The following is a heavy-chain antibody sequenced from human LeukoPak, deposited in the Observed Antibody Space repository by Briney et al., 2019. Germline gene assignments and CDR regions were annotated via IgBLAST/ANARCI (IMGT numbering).Heavy chain of an antibody. Sequence: GGSLRLSCAASGFTFSSYGMSWVRQAPGKGLEWVSAISGSGGNTYYADSVKGRFTISRDNSKNTLYLQMNSLRAEDTAVYYCAKDAGTTRSFYYFDYWGQGTLVTVSS. D-gene: IGHD1-1*01. CDR1: GFTFSSYG. CDR2: ISGSGGNT. V-gene: IGHV3-23*01. CDR3: AKDAGTTRSFYYFDY. J-gene: IGHJ4*02.